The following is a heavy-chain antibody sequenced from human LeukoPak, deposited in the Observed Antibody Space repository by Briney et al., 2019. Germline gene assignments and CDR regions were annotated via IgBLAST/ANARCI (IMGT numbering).Heavy chain of an antibody. V-gene: IGHV4-38-2*02. Sequence: SETLSLTCTVSGYSISSGYYWGWIRQPPGKGLEWIGSIYHSGSTYYNPSLKSRVTISVDTSKNQFSLKLSSVTAAAPAVYYCSRVSHSNYADYWGQGTLVTVSS. CDR1: GYSISSGYY. D-gene: IGHD4-11*01. CDR3: SRVSHSNYADY. J-gene: IGHJ4*02. CDR2: IYHSGST.